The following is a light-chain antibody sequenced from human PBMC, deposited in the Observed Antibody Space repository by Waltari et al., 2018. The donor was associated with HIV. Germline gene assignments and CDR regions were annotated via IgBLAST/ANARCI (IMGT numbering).Light chain of an antibody. Sequence: DIVMTQSPDSLAVSLGERATINCKSSQSLLYSSNNKNYLAWYQQKPGQPPKLLIYWASTRESGVPDRFSGSGSGTDFTLTVSSLQAEDVAVYYCQQYYTTPWTFCQGTKVEIK. J-gene: IGKJ1*01. V-gene: IGKV4-1*01. CDR1: QSLLYSSNNKNY. CDR2: WAS. CDR3: QQYYTTPWT.